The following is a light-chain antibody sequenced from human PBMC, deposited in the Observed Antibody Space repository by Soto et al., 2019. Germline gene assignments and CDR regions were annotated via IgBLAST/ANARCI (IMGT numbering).Light chain of an antibody. CDR1: SSDVGGYNY. CDR2: DVS. V-gene: IGLV2-11*01. CDR3: SSYAGSYTRV. J-gene: IGLJ3*02. Sequence: QSALTQPRSVSGSPGQSVTISCTGTSSDVGGYNYVSWYQQHPGKAPKLMIYDVSKRPSGVPGRFTGSKSGNTASLTISDLHAKDDDDYSCSSYAGSYTRVFGGGTKLTAL.